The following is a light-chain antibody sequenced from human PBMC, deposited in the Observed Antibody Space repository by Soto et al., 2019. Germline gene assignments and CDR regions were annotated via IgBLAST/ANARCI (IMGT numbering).Light chain of an antibody. CDR3: QQYNNWPRT. CDR2: AAS. J-gene: IGKJ5*01. V-gene: IGKV1-16*01. Sequence: DIQMTQSPSTLPASVGDRVTITCRASQDINNFLAWFQQKPGRAPKTLIFAASRLHSGIPSRFSGSGSGTTFTLTISSLQSEDFAVYYCQQYNNWPRTFGQGTRLEIK. CDR1: QDINNF.